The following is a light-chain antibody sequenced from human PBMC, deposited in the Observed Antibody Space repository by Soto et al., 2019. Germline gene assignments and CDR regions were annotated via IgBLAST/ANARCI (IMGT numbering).Light chain of an antibody. V-gene: IGKV3-20*01. J-gene: IGKJ2*01. CDR2: GAS. Sequence: EIVLTQSPGTLSLSPGERATLSCRASQSVSSSYLAWYQQKPGQAPRLLIYGASSRATGIPDRFSGSESGTDFTLTISRLEPEDISVYYCQQYGSSPLYTFGQGNKLEIK. CDR3: QQYGSSPLYT. CDR1: QSVSSSY.